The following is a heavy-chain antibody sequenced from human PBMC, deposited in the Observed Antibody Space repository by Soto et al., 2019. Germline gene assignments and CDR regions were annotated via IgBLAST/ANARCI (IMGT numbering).Heavy chain of an antibody. D-gene: IGHD6-13*01. Sequence: KPSETLSLTCAVYGGSFSGYYWSWIRQPPGKGLEWIGEINQSGSTNYNPSLKSRVTISVDTSKNQFSLKLTSVTAADTAVYYCARTYSSSWSPFEYWGQGTLVTVS. CDR3: ARTYSSSWSPFEY. CDR1: GGSFSGYY. CDR2: INQSGST. V-gene: IGHV4-34*01. J-gene: IGHJ4*02.